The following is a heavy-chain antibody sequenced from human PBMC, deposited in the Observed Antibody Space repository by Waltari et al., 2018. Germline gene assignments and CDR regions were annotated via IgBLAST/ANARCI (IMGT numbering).Heavy chain of an antibody. CDR3: ARTSIAARALGFGMDV. CDR2: INAGNGNT. J-gene: IGHJ6*02. CDR1: GYTFTSYA. V-gene: IGHV1-3*01. D-gene: IGHD6-6*01. Sequence: QVQLVQSGAEVKKPGASVKVSCTASGYTFTSYAMHRVRQAPGQRLEWMGWINAGNGNTKYSQKFQGRVTITRDTSASTAYMELSSLRSEDTAVYYCARTSIAARALGFGMDVWGQGTTVTVSS.